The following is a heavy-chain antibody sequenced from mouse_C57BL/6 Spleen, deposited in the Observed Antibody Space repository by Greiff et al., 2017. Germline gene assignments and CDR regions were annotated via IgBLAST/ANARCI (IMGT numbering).Heavy chain of an antibody. D-gene: IGHD4-1*01. V-gene: IGHV1-53*01. CDR3: ARSRTGPSYWYFDV. CDR2: INPSNGGT. J-gene: IGHJ1*03. CDR1: GYTFTSYW. Sequence: QVQLQQSGTELVKPGASVKLSCKASGYTFTSYWMHWVKQRPGQGLEWIGNINPSNGGTNYNEKFKSKATLTVDKSSSTAYMQLSSLTSEDSAVYYCARSRTGPSYWYFDVWGTGTTVTVSS.